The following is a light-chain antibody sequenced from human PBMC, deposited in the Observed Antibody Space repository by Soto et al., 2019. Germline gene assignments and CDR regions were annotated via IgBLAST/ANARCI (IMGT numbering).Light chain of an antibody. J-gene: IGLJ2*01. V-gene: IGLV2-14*01. CDR2: DVS. CDR3: XXXXXXXXX. CDR1: SSDVGGYNY. Sequence: QSALTQPASVSGSPGQSITISCTGTSSDVGGYNYVSWYQQHPGKAPKLMIYDVSNRPSGVSNRFSGSKSGNTASLTISGXXXXXXAXYYXXXXXXXXXXFGXGT.